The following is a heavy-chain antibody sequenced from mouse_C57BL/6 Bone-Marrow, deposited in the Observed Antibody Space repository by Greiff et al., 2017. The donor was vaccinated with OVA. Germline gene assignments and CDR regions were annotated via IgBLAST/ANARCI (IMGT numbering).Heavy chain of an antibody. CDR1: GYTFTSYG. CDR2: IYPRSGNT. CDR3: ARRGLYYFDY. J-gene: IGHJ2*01. D-gene: IGHD3-3*01. V-gene: IGHV1-81*01. Sequence: QVQLQQSGAELARPGASVKLSCKASGYTFTSYGISWVKQRTGQGLEWTGEIYPRSGNTYYNEKFKGKATLTADKSSSTAYMELRSLTSEDSAVYFCARRGLYYFDYWGQGTTLTVSS.